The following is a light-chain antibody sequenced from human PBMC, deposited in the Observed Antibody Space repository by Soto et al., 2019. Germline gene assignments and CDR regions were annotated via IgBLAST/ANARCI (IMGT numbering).Light chain of an antibody. CDR3: AAWDDSLNGYYV. J-gene: IGLJ1*01. CDR2: SNN. V-gene: IGLV1-44*01. CDR1: SSNIGSNT. Sequence: QSVLTQPPSASGTPGQRVTSSCSGGSSNIGSNTVNWYQQLPGTAPKLLIYSNNQRPSGVPDRFSGSKSGTSASLAISGLQSEDEADYYCAAWDDSLNGYYVFGTGTKVTVL.